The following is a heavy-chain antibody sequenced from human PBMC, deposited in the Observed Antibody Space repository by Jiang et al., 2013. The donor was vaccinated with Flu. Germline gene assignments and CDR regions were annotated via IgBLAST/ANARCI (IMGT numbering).Heavy chain of an antibody. V-gene: IGHV7-4-1*02. D-gene: IGHD3-22*01. J-gene: IGHJ4*02. CDR3: AREHDDSSAFDY. CDR2: INTNTGSP. Sequence: QAPGQGLEWLAWINTNTGSPTYAQGFTGRFVFSLDTSVGTAYLQISSLKAEDTAVYYCAREHDDSSAFDYWGPGNPGHRLL.